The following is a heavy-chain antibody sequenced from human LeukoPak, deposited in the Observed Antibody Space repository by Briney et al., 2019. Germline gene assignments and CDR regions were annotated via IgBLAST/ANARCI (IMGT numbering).Heavy chain of an antibody. CDR3: AREWDDDSSGYYYAD. CDR2: IYQSGST. D-gene: IGHD3-22*01. V-gene: IGHV4-30-2*01. CDR1: GGSISSGGYY. Sequence: SQTLSLTCTVSGGSISSGGYYWSWIRQPPGKGLEWIGYIYQSGSTYYNPSLKSRVTISVDRSKNQFSLKLSSVTAADTAVYYCAREWDDDSSGYYYADWGQGTLVTVSS. J-gene: IGHJ4*02.